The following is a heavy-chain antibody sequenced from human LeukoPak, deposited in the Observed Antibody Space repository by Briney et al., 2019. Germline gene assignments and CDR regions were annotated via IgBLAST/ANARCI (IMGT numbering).Heavy chain of an antibody. CDR2: INPNSGGT. J-gene: IGHJ4*02. Sequence: ASVKVSCKASGYTFTSYDINWVRQATGQGLEWMGRINPNSGGTNYAQKFQGRVTMTRDTSISTAYMELSRLRSDDTAVYYCVRVRSYYYDSSGYPRQYFDYWGQGTLVTVSS. V-gene: IGHV1-2*06. D-gene: IGHD3-22*01. CDR3: VRVRSYYYDSSGYPRQYFDY. CDR1: GYTFTSYD.